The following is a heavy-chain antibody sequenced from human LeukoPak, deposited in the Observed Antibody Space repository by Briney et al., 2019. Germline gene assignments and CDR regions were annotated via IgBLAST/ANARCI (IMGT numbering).Heavy chain of an antibody. CDR3: ARAGDSYESSGFHPYYFDY. J-gene: IGHJ4*02. CDR1: GFSFDTYS. Sequence: GGSLRLSCAAAGFSFDTYSTNWVRQAPGKGLELVSSIRRSSDYIYYADSVKGRFTISRDNSKNTLFLQMNSLRPADTTVYYCARAGDSYESSGFHPYYFDYWGQGTLVTVSS. V-gene: IGHV3-21*01. CDR2: IRRSSDYI. D-gene: IGHD3-22*01.